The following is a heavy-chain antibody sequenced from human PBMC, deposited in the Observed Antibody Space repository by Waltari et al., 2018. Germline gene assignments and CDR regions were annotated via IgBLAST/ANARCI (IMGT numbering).Heavy chain of an antibody. Sequence: EVQLVESGGGLVQPGGSLRLSCAASGFTFSSHTMSWVRQAPGKGLEWVSAISGSGGSTYYADSVKGRFTISRDNSKNTLYLQMNSLRAEDTAVYYCAKGGYDILTGYHRNPFDYWGQGTLVTVSS. CDR3: AKGGYDILTGYHRNPFDY. J-gene: IGHJ4*02. D-gene: IGHD3-9*01. CDR2: ISGSGGST. CDR1: GFTFSSHT. V-gene: IGHV3-23*04.